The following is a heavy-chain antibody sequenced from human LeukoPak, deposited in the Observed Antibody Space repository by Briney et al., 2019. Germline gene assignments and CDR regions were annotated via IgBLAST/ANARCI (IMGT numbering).Heavy chain of an antibody. CDR2: IYPGDSDT. J-gene: IGHJ3*02. CDR3: ASTLIAAAGAFDI. V-gene: IGHV5-51*01. Sequence: GESLKTSCKGFGYSFTSYWIGWVRQMPGKGLGWMGIIYPGDSDTRYSPSFQGQVTISADKSIRTAYLQWSSLKASDTAMYYCASTLIAAAGAFDIWGQGTMVTVSS. CDR1: GYSFTSYW. D-gene: IGHD6-13*01.